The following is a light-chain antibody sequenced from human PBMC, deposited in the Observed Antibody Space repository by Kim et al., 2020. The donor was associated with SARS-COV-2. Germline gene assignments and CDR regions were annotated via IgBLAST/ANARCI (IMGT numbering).Light chain of an antibody. J-gene: IGLJ3*02. V-gene: IGLV5-45*01. CDR2: YKSDSDN. CDR3: MIWHSSAWV. Sequence: LTCTFRSGINVGSYTIYWYQQKPGSPPQYLLRYKSDSDNQQGSGVPSRFSGSKDVSANAGILLISGLQSEDEADYYCMIWHSSAWVFGGGTQLTVL. CDR1: SGINVGSYT.